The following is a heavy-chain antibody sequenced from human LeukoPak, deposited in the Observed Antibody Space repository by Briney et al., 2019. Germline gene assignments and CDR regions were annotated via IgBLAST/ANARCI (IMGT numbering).Heavy chain of an antibody. D-gene: IGHD3-9*01. V-gene: IGHV1-18*01. CDR2: ISAYNGNT. CDR3: ARATSLRYFDRLGG. CDR1: GYTFTSYG. Sequence: GASVKVSCKASGYTFTSYGISWVRQAPGQGLEWMGWISAYNGNTNYAQKFQGRVTMTRNTSISTAYMELSSLRSEDTAVYYCARATSLRYFDRLGGWGQGTLVTVSS. J-gene: IGHJ4*02.